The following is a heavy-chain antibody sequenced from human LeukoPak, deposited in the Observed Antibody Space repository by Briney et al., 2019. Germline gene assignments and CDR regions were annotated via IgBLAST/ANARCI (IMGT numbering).Heavy chain of an antibody. CDR1: GFTFSSYG. D-gene: IGHD6-19*01. J-gene: IGHJ4*02. Sequence: PGGSPRLSCAASGFTFSSYGMHSVRQAPGKGLEWVAFIRYDGSNKYYADSVKGRFTISRDNSKNTLYLQMNSLRAEDTAVYYCAKDLGQWPPYFDYWGQGTLVTVSS. V-gene: IGHV3-30*02. CDR3: AKDLGQWPPYFDY. CDR2: IRYDGSNK.